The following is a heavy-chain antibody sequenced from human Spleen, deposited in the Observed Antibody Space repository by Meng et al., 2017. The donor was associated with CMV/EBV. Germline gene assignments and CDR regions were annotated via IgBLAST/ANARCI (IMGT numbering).Heavy chain of an antibody. CDR3: ARGSKCSGGSCRFYYFDY. V-gene: IGHV1-2*02. D-gene: IGHD2-15*01. CDR1: TLIGYL. Sequence: TLIGYLINWVRQAPGQGLEWLGWFNPKSGGTVFAQKFQGRVAMTRDTSITTAYMELSRLRSDDTAVYYCARGSKCSGGSCRFYYFDYWGQGTLVTVSS. CDR2: FNPKSGGT. J-gene: IGHJ4*02.